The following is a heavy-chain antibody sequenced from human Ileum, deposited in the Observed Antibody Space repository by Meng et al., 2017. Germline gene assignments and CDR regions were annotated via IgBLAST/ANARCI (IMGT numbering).Heavy chain of an antibody. CDR3: ARVDFRGDSRDSSGLGL. D-gene: IGHD3-22*01. CDR2: INHGGGT. J-gene: IGHJ4*02. V-gene: IGHV4-34*01. Sequence: QVPVKECGAKLLRPSETLSLTCAVYGGSFSGFYWSWIRQSPEKGLEWIGEINHGGGTNYNPSLSSRVTISVDTSKNQFSLKVNSVTAADTAFYYCARVDFRGDSRDSSGLGLWGQGTLVTVSS. CDR1: GGSFSGFY.